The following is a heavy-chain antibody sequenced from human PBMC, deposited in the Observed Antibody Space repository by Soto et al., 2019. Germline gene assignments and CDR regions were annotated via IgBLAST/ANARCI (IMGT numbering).Heavy chain of an antibody. J-gene: IGHJ4*02. CDR3: AKDAVYNDGLWLMDH. CDR2: INPSGGST. V-gene: IGHV1-46*01. D-gene: IGHD2-21*01. Sequence: ASVKVSCKASGYTFTSYYMHWVRQAPGQGLEWMGIINPSGGSTSYAQKFQGRVTMTRDTSTSTVYMELSSLRSEDTAVYYCAKDAVYNDGLWLMDHWGQGTQVTVSS. CDR1: GYTFTSYY.